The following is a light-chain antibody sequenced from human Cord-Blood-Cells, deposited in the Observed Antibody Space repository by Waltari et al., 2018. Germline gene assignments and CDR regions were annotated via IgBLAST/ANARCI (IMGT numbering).Light chain of an antibody. V-gene: IGKV3-20*01. CDR2: GAS. CDR3: QQYGSSPDS. J-gene: IGKJ2*03. Sequence: EIVLTQSPGTLSLSPGERATLSCRARTSVSSSYLAWYQQKPGQAPRLLIYGASSRATGIPDRFSGSGSGTDFTLTISRLEPEDFAVYYCQQYGSSPDSFGQGTKLEI. CDR1: TSVSSSY.